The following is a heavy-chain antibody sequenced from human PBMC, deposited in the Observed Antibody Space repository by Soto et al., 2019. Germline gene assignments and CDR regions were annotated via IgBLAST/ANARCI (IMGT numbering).Heavy chain of an antibody. CDR3: AKRPGLAHFDY. CDR1: GFTFNNYA. Sequence: EVQLLESGGDLVHPGGSLRLSCAASGFTFNNYAMSWVRQAPGKGLEWVSAISSSGGSTYYADSVKGRFTISRDNSENTLFLQMNSLRAEDTGVYYCAKRPGLAHFDYWGQGTLVTVSS. D-gene: IGHD6-25*01. CDR2: ISSSGGST. V-gene: IGHV3-23*01. J-gene: IGHJ4*02.